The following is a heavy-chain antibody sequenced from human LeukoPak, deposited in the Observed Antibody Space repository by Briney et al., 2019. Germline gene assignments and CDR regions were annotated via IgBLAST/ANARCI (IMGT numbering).Heavy chain of an antibody. Sequence: PSETLSLTCVVYGGSFSGYYWSWIRQPPGKGLEWIGEINHSGSTNYNPSLKSRVTISVDTSKNQFSLKLSSVTAADTAVYYCARGRGIAAAGKPTGYFQHWGQGTLVTVSS. CDR3: ARGRGIAAAGKPTGYFQH. CDR1: GGSFSGYY. J-gene: IGHJ1*01. D-gene: IGHD6-13*01. V-gene: IGHV4-34*01. CDR2: INHSGST.